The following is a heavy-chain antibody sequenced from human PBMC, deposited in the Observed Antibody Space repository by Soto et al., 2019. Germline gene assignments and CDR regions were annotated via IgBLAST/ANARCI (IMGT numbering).Heavy chain of an antibody. J-gene: IGHJ5*02. D-gene: IGHD1-26*01. CDR3: ATHRGIVGGNWFDP. Sequence: SETLSLTCTVSGGSISSYYWSWIRQPPGKGLEWIGYIYYSGSTNYNPSLKSRVTISVDTSKNQFSLKLSSVTAVDTAVYYCATHRGIVGGNWFDPWGQGTLVTVSS. V-gene: IGHV4-59*01. CDR1: GGSISSYY. CDR2: IYYSGST.